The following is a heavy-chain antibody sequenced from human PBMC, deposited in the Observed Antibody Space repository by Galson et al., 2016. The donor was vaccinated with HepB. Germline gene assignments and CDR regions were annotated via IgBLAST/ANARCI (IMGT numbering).Heavy chain of an antibody. J-gene: IGHJ4*02. CDR2: ISGSGGST. CDR3: ARVGPPVRLFDY. D-gene: IGHD3-22*01. Sequence: SLRLSCAASGFTFSSYAMSWVRQAPGKGLEWVSAISGSGGSTYYADSVKGRFTISRDNSKNTLYLQMNSLRAADTAVYYCARVGPPVRLFDYWGQGTLVTVSS. CDR1: GFTFSSYA. V-gene: IGHV3-23*01.